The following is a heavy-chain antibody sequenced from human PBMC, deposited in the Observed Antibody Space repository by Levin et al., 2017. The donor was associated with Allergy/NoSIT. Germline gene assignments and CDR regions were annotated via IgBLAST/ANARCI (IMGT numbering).Heavy chain of an antibody. Sequence: GGSLRLSCAASGFTFGTYWMSWVRQAPGKGLEWVAKIKQDGSEKYYVDSVKGRFTISRDNAKNSLYLQINSLRAEDTAIYYCARGQYQFIWGQGTLVTVSS. J-gene: IGHJ4*02. CDR2: IKQDGSEK. D-gene: IGHD2-2*01. CDR1: GFTFGTYW. CDR3: ARGQYQFI. V-gene: IGHV3-7*01.